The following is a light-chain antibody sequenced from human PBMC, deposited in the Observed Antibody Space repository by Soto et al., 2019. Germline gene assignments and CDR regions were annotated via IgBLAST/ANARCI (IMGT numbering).Light chain of an antibody. CDR2: DVS. CDR3: SSYTNSSPFV. V-gene: IGLV2-14*01. Sequence: QFVLTQPASVSGSPGQSITISCTGTSSDVGGYNYVSWYQQHPGKAPKLMIYDVSYWPSGVSNRFSGSKSGNTASLTISGLQAEDEADYYCSSYTNSSPFVFGTGTKVTVL. J-gene: IGLJ1*01. CDR1: SSDVGGYNY.